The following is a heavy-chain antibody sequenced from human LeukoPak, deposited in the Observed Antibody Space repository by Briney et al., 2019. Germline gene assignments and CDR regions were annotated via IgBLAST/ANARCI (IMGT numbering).Heavy chain of an antibody. D-gene: IGHD6-6*01. CDR2: IDYSGNS. CDR1: GASISPSY. J-gene: IGHJ4*02. Sequence: SETLSLTCTVSGASISPSYWSCIRQPPGKGLEWIGYIDYSGNSIYNPSLRSRVTMSVDTSKNQFSLRLSSMTAADTAVYYCARHGGLGAPLMQYWGQGRLVTVSS. V-gene: IGHV4-59*08. CDR3: ARHGGLGAPLMQY.